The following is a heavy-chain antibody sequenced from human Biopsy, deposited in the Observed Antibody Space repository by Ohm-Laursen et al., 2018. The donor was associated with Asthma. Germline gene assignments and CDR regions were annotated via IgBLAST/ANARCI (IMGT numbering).Heavy chain of an antibody. J-gene: IGHJ4*02. Sequence: ASVKVSCKALGGAFNTYVIGWVRQAPGQGLEWMGGINSVFGTTTYPQKFQDRVTITADDSTSTVYMELSSLRSEDTAVYYCARKAGPCISRTCYSLDFWGQGTLVTVSS. V-gene: IGHV1-69*13. CDR1: GGAFNTYV. CDR2: INSVFGTT. D-gene: IGHD2-2*01. CDR3: ARKAGPCISRTCYSLDF.